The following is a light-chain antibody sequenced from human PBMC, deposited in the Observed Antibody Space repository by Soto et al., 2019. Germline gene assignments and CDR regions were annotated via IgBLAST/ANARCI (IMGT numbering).Light chain of an antibody. CDR1: KNDIGVYDF. J-gene: IGLJ1*01. CDR2: EVV. V-gene: IGLV2-8*01. CDR3: KSYAGSNTYV. Sequence: QSVLTQPPSASGSPGQSVTISCTGTKNDIGVYDFVSWYQHHPGKAPRLIIYEVVQRPSGVPDRFSGSKSGNTASLTVSGLQAAHEADYFCKSYAGSNTYVFGSGTRSPS.